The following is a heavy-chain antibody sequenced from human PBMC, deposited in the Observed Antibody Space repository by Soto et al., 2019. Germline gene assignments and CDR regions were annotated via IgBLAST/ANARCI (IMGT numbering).Heavy chain of an antibody. Sequence: QVQLVESGGGVVQPGRSLRLSWAASGFTFGSYGMHWVRQAPSKGLGGGAVISYDGSNKYYADSVKGRFTISRDNSKNTLYLQMNSLRAEDTAVYYCAKDPTAYCGGDCYTGGDYWGQGTLVTVSS. CDR1: GFTFGSYG. V-gene: IGHV3-30*18. CDR3: AKDPTAYCGGDCYTGGDY. J-gene: IGHJ4*02. D-gene: IGHD2-21*02. CDR2: ISYDGSNK.